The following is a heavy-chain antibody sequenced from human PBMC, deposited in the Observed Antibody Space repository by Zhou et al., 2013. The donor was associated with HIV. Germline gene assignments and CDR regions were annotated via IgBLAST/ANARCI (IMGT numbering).Heavy chain of an antibody. CDR2: INPETGDT. V-gene: IGHV1-2*02. J-gene: IGHJ6*03. CDR1: GYTFTDYY. CDR3: ARDWQFHVIFDDYYLDV. Sequence: QVHLVQSGSEVKKSGASVNISCKTSGYTFTDYYLHWVRQAPGQGLQWMGWINPETGDTNYAQTFKDRITMTRDTSMNTAYMMLTSVKPNDTALYFCARDWQFHVIFDDYYLDVWGEGTTVIVSS. D-gene: IGHD3-3*02.